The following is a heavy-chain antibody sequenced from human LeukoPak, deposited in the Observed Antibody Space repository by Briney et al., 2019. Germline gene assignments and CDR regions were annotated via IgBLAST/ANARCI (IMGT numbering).Heavy chain of an antibody. Sequence: SETLSLTCAVYGGSFSGYYWSWIRQPPGKGLEWIGYIYYSGSTNYNPSLKSRVTISVDTSKNQFSLKLSSVTAADTAVYYCAATYYYDSSGYFDYWGQGTLVTVSS. CDR3: AATYYYDSSGYFDY. CDR1: GGSFSGYY. D-gene: IGHD3-22*01. CDR2: IYYSGST. V-gene: IGHV4-59*08. J-gene: IGHJ4*02.